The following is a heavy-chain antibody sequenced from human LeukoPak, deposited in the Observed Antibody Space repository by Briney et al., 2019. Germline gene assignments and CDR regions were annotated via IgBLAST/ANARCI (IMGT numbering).Heavy chain of an antibody. CDR3: ARDGLPHWTYYYMDV. D-gene: IGHD3/OR15-3a*01. CDR1: GYTFTSYG. J-gene: IGHJ6*03. Sequence: ASVKVSCKASGYTFTSYGISWVRQAPGQGLEWMGWISAYNGNTNYAQKLQGRVTMTTDTSTSTAYIELRSLRSDDTAVYYCARDGLPHWTYYYMDVWGKGTTVTVSS. V-gene: IGHV1-18*01. CDR2: ISAYNGNT.